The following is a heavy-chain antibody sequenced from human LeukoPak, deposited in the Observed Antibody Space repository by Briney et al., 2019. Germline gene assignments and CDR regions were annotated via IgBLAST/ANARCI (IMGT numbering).Heavy chain of an antibody. J-gene: IGHJ4*02. D-gene: IGHD4-17*01. CDR3: AKEGNGDYYFDY. CDR2: ISGSGGST. Sequence: QTGGSLRLSCAASGFTVSSYAMSWVRQAPGKGLEWVSAISGSGGSTYYADAVKGRFTISRDNSKNTLYLQMNSLRAEDTAVYYCAKEGNGDYYFDYWGQGTLVTVSS. V-gene: IGHV3-23*01. CDR1: GFTVSSYA.